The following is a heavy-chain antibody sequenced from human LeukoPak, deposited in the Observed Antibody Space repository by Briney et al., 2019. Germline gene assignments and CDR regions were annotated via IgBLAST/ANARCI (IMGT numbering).Heavy chain of an antibody. CDR3: ARVSVGAPAFDY. CDR2: INEDGSEK. D-gene: IGHD1-26*01. Sequence: PGGSLRLSCAASGFTFSTYAMSWVRQAPGKGLEWVSHINEDGSEKYYVDSVKGRFFISRDNAAKSLSLQMNRLRDADTAVYYCARVSVGAPAFDYWGQGNLVTVSS. J-gene: IGHJ4*02. CDR1: GFTFSTYA. V-gene: IGHV3-7*01.